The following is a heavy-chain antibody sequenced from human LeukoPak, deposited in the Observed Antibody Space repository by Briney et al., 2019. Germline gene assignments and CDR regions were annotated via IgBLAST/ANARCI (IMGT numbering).Heavy chain of an antibody. Sequence: GGSLRLSCAASGFTFSDYYMSWIRQAPGKGLEWVSYTSSSGSTIYYADSVKGRFTISRDNAKNSLYLQMNSLRAEDTAVYYCARAETTVVTPVDYWGQGTLVTVSS. CDR3: ARAETTVVTPVDY. CDR1: GFTFSDYY. V-gene: IGHV3-11*01. J-gene: IGHJ4*02. D-gene: IGHD4-23*01. CDR2: TSSSGSTI.